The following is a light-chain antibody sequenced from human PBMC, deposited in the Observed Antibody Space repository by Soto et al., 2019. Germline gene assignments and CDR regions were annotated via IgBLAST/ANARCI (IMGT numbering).Light chain of an antibody. CDR1: QGVSSSF. CDR3: QQYRSSAWT. V-gene: IGKV3-20*01. J-gene: IGKJ1*01. CDR2: GAS. Sequence: EIVLTQSPGTLSLSPGERATLSCRASQGVSSSFLAWYQQKPGRAPRLLIYGASSRATGIPDRFSGSGSGTEFTLTISRLDPEDYAMYYCQQYRSSAWTFGEGTKVEIK.